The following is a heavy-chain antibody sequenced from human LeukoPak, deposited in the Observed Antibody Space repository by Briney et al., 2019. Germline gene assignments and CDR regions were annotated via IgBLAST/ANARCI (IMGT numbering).Heavy chain of an antibody. V-gene: IGHV3-21*01. CDR2: ISGSSYYI. CDR1: GFTFSSYT. Sequence: GGSLRLSCAASGFTFSSYTVNWIRQAPGKGLEWVSSISGSSYYIYYADSVRGRFTISRDNAKNSAYLQMNSLRAEDTAVYYCATSIVGLTYDEHFQHWGQGTLVTVS. J-gene: IGHJ1*01. CDR3: ATSIVGLTYDEHFQH. D-gene: IGHD1-26*01.